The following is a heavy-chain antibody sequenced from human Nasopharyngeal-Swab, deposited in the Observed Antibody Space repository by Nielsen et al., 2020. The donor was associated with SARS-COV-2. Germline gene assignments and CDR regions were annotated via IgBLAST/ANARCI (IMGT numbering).Heavy chain of an antibody. V-gene: IGHV3-7*03. CDR2: IKQDGSET. J-gene: IGHJ4*02. Sequence: GGSLRLSCAASGFTFNDYWMTWVRRAPGKGLEWVAIIKQDGSETYYVDSVKGRFTISRDNAKNSLYLQMNSLRAEDTAVYYCARDLGHSGYDLYDYWGQGTLVTVSS. CDR1: GFTFNDYW. CDR3: ARDLGHSGYDLYDY. D-gene: IGHD5-12*01.